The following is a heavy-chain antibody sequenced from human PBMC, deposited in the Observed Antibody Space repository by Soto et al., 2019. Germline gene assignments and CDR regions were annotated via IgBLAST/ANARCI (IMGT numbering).Heavy chain of an antibody. CDR3: ARALLGQQLVPYFDY. J-gene: IGHJ4*02. Sequence: SETLSLTCTVSGGSISSGDYYWSWIRQPPGKGLEWIGYIYYSGSTYYNPSLKSRVTISVDTSKNQFSLKLSSVTAADTAVYYCARALLGQQLVPYFDYWGQGTLVTVSS. CDR2: IYYSGST. D-gene: IGHD6-13*01. V-gene: IGHV4-30-4*01. CDR1: GGSISSGDYY.